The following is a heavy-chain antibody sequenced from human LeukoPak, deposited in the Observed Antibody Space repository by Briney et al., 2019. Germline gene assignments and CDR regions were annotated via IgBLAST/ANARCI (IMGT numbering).Heavy chain of an antibody. CDR1: GYTFTGYY. CDR2: IIPTSGGT. Sequence: ASVKVSCKASGYTFTGYYMHWVRQAPGQGLEWMGWIIPTSGGTNYAQKFQGRVTMTRDTSISTAYMELTSLRSDDTAVYYCARGTSAAGPSDNWGQGTLVTVSS. J-gene: IGHJ4*02. D-gene: IGHD6-13*01. CDR3: ARGTSAAGPSDN. V-gene: IGHV1-2*02.